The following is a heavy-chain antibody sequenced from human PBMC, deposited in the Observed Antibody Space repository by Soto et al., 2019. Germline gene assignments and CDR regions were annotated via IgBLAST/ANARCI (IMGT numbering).Heavy chain of an antibody. CDR1: GVFLTGSY. V-gene: IGHV4-59*01. J-gene: IGHJ4*02. CDR2: IYYSGST. D-gene: IGHD2-15*01. Sequence: SETLSLTCTVSGVFLTGSYWSWIRQPPGKGLEWIGYIYYSGSTNFNPSLKSRVSMSVDTARNQFPLQLSSVTAADTAVYFCAKYRRTDAEGYTFDYWGQGALGTVS. CDR3: AKYRRTDAEGYTFDY.